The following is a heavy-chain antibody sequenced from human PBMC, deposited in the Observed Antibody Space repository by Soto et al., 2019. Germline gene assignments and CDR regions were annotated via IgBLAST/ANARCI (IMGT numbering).Heavy chain of an antibody. CDR1: GGTFSSYA. V-gene: IGHV1-69*06. Sequence: QVQLVQSGAEVKKPGSSVKVSCKASGGTFSSYAISWVRQAPGQGLEWMGGIIPIFGTANYAQKFQDRVTITADKSTSTAYMELSSLRSEDTAVYYCATYCTNGVCSDYFDYWGQGTLVTVSS. CDR3: ATYCTNGVCSDYFDY. CDR2: IIPIFGTA. J-gene: IGHJ4*02. D-gene: IGHD2-8*01.